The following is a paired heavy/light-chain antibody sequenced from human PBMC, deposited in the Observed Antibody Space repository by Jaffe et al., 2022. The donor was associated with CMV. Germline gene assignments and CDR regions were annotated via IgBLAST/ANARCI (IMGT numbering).Light chain of an antibody. V-gene: IGKV3-20*01. CDR3: QQYGSSHWA. CDR1: QSVSSSY. J-gene: IGKJ1*01. Sequence: EIVLTQSPGTLSLSPGERATLSCRASQSVSSSYLAWYQQKPGQAPRLLIYGASSRATGIPDRFSGSGSGTDFTLTISRLEPEDFAVYYCQQYGSSHWAFGQGTKVEIK. CDR2: GAS.
Heavy chain of an antibody. Sequence: EVQLVQSGAEVKKPGESLKISCKGSGYSFTSYWIGWVRQMPGKGLEWMGIIYPGDSDTRYSPSFQGQVTISADKSISTAYLQWSSLKASDTAMYYCASPSNLAYCGGDCLPGGAFDIWGQGTMVTVSS. CDR3: ASPSNLAYCGGDCLPGGAFDI. CDR1: GYSFTSYW. V-gene: IGHV5-51*01. J-gene: IGHJ3*02. D-gene: IGHD2-21*02. CDR2: IYPGDSDT.